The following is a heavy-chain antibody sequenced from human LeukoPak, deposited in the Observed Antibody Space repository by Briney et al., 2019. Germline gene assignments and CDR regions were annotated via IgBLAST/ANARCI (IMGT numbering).Heavy chain of an antibody. D-gene: IGHD6-13*01. Sequence: SVKVSCKASGGTFSSYAISWVRQAPGQGLEWMGGIIPIFGTANYAQKFQGRVTITADESTSTAYMELSSLRSEDTAVYYCARSGSCGGYYFDYWGQGTLVTVSS. CDR3: ARSGSCGGYYFDY. V-gene: IGHV1-69*13. CDR2: IIPIFGTA. J-gene: IGHJ4*02. CDR1: GGTFSSYA.